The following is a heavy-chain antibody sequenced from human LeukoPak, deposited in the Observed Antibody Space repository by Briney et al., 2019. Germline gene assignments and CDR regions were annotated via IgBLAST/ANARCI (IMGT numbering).Heavy chain of an antibody. CDR1: GYTFTGYY. D-gene: IGHD3-3*01. CDR3: AKHGFLEPRRDPFRYYYYYYMDV. V-gene: IGHV1-2*02. Sequence: ASVKVSCKASGYTFTGYYMHWVRQAPGQGLEWMGWIDPNSGGTNYAQKFQGRVTMTRDTSISTAYMELSRLRSDDTAVYYCAKHGFLEPRRDPFRYYYYYYMDVWGKGTTVTVSS. CDR2: IDPNSGGT. J-gene: IGHJ6*03.